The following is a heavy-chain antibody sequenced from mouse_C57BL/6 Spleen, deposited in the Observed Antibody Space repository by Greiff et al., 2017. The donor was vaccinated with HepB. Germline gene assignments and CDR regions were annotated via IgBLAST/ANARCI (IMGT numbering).Heavy chain of an antibody. J-gene: IGHJ1*03. D-gene: IGHD2-3*01. CDR1: GYTFTSYW. CDR3: AISHPQWLLRYFDV. V-gene: IGHV1-64*01. Sequence: QVQLQQPGAELVKPGASVKLSCKASGYTFTSYWMHWVKQRPGQGLEWIGMIHPNSGSTNYNEKFKSKATLTVDKSSSTAYMQLSSLTSEDSAVYYCAISHPQWLLRYFDVWGTGTTVTVSS. CDR2: IHPNSGST.